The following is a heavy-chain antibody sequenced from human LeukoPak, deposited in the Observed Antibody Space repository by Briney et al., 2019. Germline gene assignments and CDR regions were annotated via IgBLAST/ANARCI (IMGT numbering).Heavy chain of an antibody. CDR1: GFTFSSYN. CDR3: ATPTTPVNY. D-gene: IGHD4-17*01. V-gene: IGHV3-21*01. Sequence: GGSLRLSCAASGFTFSSYNMNWVRQAPGKGLEWVSSISSISYIYYADSVKGRFTISRDNAKNSLYPQMNSLRAEDTAVYYCATPTTPVNYWGQGTLVTVSS. J-gene: IGHJ4*02. CDR2: ISSISYI.